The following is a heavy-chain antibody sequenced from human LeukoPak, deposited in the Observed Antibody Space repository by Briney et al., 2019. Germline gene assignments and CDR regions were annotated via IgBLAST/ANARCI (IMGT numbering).Heavy chain of an antibody. CDR1: GFTFSSYA. D-gene: IGHD2-2*01. Sequence: PGGSLRLSCAASGFTFSSYAMSWVRQAPGKGLEWVSAISGSGGSTYYADSVKGRFTISRDNSKNKLYLQMNSLRAEDTAVYYCAKDAFSSTSFPVWFDPWGQGTLVTVSS. V-gene: IGHV3-23*01. J-gene: IGHJ5*02. CDR3: AKDAFSSTSFPVWFDP. CDR2: ISGSGGST.